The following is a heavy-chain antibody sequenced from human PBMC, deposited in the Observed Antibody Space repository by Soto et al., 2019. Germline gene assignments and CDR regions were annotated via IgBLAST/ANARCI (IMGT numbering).Heavy chain of an antibody. CDR2: IRSKANSYAT. J-gene: IGHJ6*02. CDR1: GFTFSGSA. V-gene: IGHV3-73*01. Sequence: WGSLRLSCAASGFTFSGSAMHWVRQASGKGLEWVGRIRSKANSYATAYAASVKGRFTISRDDPKNTAYLQMNSLKTEDTAVYYCTRFRSSGYYYGMDVWGQGTTVTVSS. D-gene: IGHD6-6*01. CDR3: TRFRSSGYYYGMDV.